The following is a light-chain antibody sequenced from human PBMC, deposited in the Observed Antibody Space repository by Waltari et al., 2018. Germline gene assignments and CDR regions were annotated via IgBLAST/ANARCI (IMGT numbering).Light chain of an antibody. CDR1: QSVGNN. J-gene: IGKJ1*01. CDR3: QQYNNWPPA. CDR2: GAS. V-gene: IGKV3-15*01. Sequence: EIVMTQSPATLSVSPGERATLSCRASQSVGNNFAWYQQKPGQAPRPLIYGASTRATGIPARFRGSGSGTEFTLTISSLQSEDSAVYYCQQYNNWPPAFGQGTKVEIK.